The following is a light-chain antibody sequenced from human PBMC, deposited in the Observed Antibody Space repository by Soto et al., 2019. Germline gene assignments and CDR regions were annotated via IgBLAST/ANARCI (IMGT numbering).Light chain of an antibody. V-gene: IGKV3-15*01. CDR3: QQYGSSPIT. Sequence: EIVMTQSPSTLSVSPGERATLSCMASQSVSINLAWYQQKPGQAPRLLIYGASTRATGIPARFSGSGSGTDFTLTISRLEPEDFAVYYCQQYGSSPITFGQGTRLEI. CDR2: GAS. CDR1: QSVSIN. J-gene: IGKJ5*01.